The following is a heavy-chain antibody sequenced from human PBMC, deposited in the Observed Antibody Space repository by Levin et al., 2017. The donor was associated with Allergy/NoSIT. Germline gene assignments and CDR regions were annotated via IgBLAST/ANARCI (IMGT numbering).Heavy chain of an antibody. CDR3: ARLWVPNYYFDY. Sequence: SQTLSLTCTVSGDFITSTTYYWAWIRQPPGETLEWIGSIYHLGNTFYNPSLRSRVTISVDTSKKQFSLHLKSVTAADTALYFCARLWVPNYYFDYWGQGALVTVSS. V-gene: IGHV4-39*01. CDR2: IYHLGNT. CDR1: GDFITSTTYY. J-gene: IGHJ4*02. D-gene: IGHD4/OR15-4a*01.